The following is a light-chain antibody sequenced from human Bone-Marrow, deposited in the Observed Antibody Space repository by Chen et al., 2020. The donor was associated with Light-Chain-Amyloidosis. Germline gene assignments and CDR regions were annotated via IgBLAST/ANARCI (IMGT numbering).Light chain of an antibody. CDR2: EVT. V-gene: IGLV2-14*01. Sequence: QSALTQPASVSGSPGQSITISSTGTSSDVGGDNHVSWYQQHPDQAPKLMIYEVTNRPSWVPDRFSGSKSDNTASLTISGLQTEDEADYFCSSYTITNTLVFGSGTRVTVL. J-gene: IGLJ1*01. CDR1: SSDVGGDNH. CDR3: SSYTITNTLV.